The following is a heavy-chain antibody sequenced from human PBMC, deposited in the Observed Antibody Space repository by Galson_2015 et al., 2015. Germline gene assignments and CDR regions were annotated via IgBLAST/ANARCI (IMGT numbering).Heavy chain of an antibody. CDR3: ATKAGNYYDSSGYMVAFDI. J-gene: IGHJ3*02. D-gene: IGHD3-22*01. CDR1: GYTLTELS. Sequence: SVKVSCKVSGYTLTELSMHWVRQAPGKGLEWMGGFDPEDGETIYAQKFQGRVTMTEDTSTDTAYMELSSLRSEDTAVYYCATKAGNYYDSSGYMVAFDIWGQGTMVTVSS. V-gene: IGHV1-24*01. CDR2: FDPEDGET.